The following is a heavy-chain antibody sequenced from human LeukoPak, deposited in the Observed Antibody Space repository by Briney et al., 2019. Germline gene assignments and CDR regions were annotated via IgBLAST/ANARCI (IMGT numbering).Heavy chain of an antibody. CDR3: ARFIAAPYYFDY. CDR2: ISSSSGTYI. D-gene: IGHD6-13*01. J-gene: IGHJ4*02. Sequence: PGGSLRLSCAASGFIFTSYSMNWVRQAPGKGLEWVSSISSSSGTYIYYADSVKGRFTISRDNAKNSLYLQMNSLRAEDTAVYYCARFIAAPYYFDYWGRGTLVTVSS. V-gene: IGHV3-21*01. CDR1: GFIFTSYS.